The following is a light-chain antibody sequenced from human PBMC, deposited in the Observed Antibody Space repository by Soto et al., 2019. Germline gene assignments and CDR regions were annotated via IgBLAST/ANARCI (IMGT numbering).Light chain of an antibody. Sequence: QSALTQPASVSGSPGQSITISCTGTSSDVGGYNYVSWYQQHPGKAPKLMIYDVSNRPSGVSNRFSGSKSGNTASLTISGLQAEDEADYYCSSYTTSSTYVFGNGTKLHVL. CDR2: DVS. CDR3: SSYTTSSTYV. CDR1: SSDVGGYNY. J-gene: IGLJ1*01. V-gene: IGLV2-14*01.